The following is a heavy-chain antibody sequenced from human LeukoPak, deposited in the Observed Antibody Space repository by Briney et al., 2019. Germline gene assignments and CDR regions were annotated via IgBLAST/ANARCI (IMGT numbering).Heavy chain of an antibody. D-gene: IGHD6-19*01. CDR3: ARVNSGWYGPFDY. J-gene: IGHJ4*02. CDR1: GGSISSSSYY. CDR2: IYYSGST. Sequence: TSETLSLTCTVSGGSISSSSYYWGWIRQPPGRGLEWIGSIYYSGSTYYNPSLKSRVTMSVDTSKNQFSLKLSSVTAADTAVYYCARVNSGWYGPFDYWGQGTLVTVSS. V-gene: IGHV4-39*07.